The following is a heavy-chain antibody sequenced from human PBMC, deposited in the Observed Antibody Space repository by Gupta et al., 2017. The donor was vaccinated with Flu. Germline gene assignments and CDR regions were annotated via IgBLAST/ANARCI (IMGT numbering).Heavy chain of an antibody. CDR1: GYTFTSYA. CDR2: INAGNGNT. J-gene: IGHJ3*02. D-gene: IGHD3-22*01. Sequence: QVQLVQSGAEVKKPGASVKVSCKASGYTFTSYAMHWVRQAPGQRLEWMGWINAGNGNTKYSQKFQGRVTITRDTSASTAYMELSSLRSEDTAVYYCARARYDSSGYYPWVHAFDIWGQGTMVTVSS. CDR3: ARARYDSSGYYPWVHAFDI. V-gene: IGHV1-3*01.